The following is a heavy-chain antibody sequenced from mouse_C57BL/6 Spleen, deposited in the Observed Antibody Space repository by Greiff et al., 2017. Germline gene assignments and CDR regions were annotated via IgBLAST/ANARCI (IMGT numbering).Heavy chain of an antibody. CDR2: IYPGDGDT. V-gene: IGHV1-82*01. Sequence: VQLQQSGPELVKPGASVKISCKASGYAFSSSWMNWVKQRPGKGLEWIGRIYPGDGDTNYNGKFKGKATLTEDKSSSTAYMQLSSLTSEDSAVYFCARGRAAQAPFAYWGQGTLVTVSA. CDR1: GYAFSSSW. CDR3: ARGRAAQAPFAY. J-gene: IGHJ3*01. D-gene: IGHD3-2*02.